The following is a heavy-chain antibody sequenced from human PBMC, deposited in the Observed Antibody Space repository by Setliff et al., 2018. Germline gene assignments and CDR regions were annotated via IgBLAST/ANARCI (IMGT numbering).Heavy chain of an antibody. CDR2: VYSHGDT. D-gene: IGHD3-3*01. Sequence: SETLSLTCSVSGGLIYDHWWTWVRQTAGEGLQWIGRVYSHGDTEYNPSLKSRVTISADTSNNQFSLPLTSVTAADTARYFCARERQGGFLEWSPFDSWGRGILVTVSS. CDR3: ARERQGGFLEWSPFDS. J-gene: IGHJ4*02. CDR1: GGLIYDHW. V-gene: IGHV4-4*07.